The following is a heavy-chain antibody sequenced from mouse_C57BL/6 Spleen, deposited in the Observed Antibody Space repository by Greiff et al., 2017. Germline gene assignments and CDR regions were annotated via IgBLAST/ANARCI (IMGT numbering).Heavy chain of an antibody. CDR1: GYTFTSYW. D-gene: IGHD2-1*01. CDR2: IYPGSGST. Sequence: VQLQQPGAELVKPGASVKMSCKASGYTFTSYWITWVKQRPGQGLEWIGDIYPGSGSTNYNEKFKSKATLTVDTSSSTAYMQLSSLISEDSAVYYCARGVYGNYAMDYWGQGTSVTVSS. V-gene: IGHV1-55*01. CDR3: ARGVYGNYAMDY. J-gene: IGHJ4*01.